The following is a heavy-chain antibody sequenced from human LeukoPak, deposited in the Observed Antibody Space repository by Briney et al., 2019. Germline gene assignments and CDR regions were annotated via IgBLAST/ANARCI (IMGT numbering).Heavy chain of an antibody. CDR3: ARGQMGTAMAHGAARYFDL. CDR1: GGSFSPYY. J-gene: IGHJ2*01. Sequence: PSETLSLTCSVSGGSFSPYYWTWVRQSPGTGLEWIGEINHAGITNYNPSLQSRTTISVDTSNNQFSLTLTSVTAADTAVYYCARGQMGTAMAHGAARYFDLWGRGTLVTASS. V-gene: IGHV4-34*01. CDR2: INHAGIT. D-gene: IGHD5-18*01.